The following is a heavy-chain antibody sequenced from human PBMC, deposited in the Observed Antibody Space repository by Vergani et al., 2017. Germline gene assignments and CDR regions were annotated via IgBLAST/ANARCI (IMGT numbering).Heavy chain of an antibody. CDR2: INHSGSA. CDR1: GGSLSGSY. V-gene: IGHV4-34*02. Sequence: QVQLQQWGAGLVKPSETLSLTCVVHGGSLSGSYWSWIRQPPGKGLEWIGEINHSGSANYNPSLQSRVTISIDTSKNQFSLRLISVTAADTAVYYCARAGIWLPNNWGQGTLVTVS. D-gene: IGHD3-9*01. J-gene: IGHJ4*02. CDR3: ARAGIWLPNN.